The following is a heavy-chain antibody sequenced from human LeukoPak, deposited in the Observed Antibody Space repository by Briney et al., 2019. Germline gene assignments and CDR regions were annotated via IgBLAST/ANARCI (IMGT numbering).Heavy chain of an antibody. CDR2: ISYDGSNK. D-gene: IGHD2-2*01. CDR1: GFTFSSYG. V-gene: IGHV3-30*18. CDR3: AKERWGVVPAATYSSSFWYHYGMDV. Sequence: GRSLRLSCAASGFTFSSYGRHWVRQAPGKGLEWVAVISYDGSNKYYADSVKGRSTISRDNSKNTLYLQMNSLRAEDTAVYYCAKERWGVVPAATYSSSFWYHYGMDVWGKGTTVTVSS. J-gene: IGHJ6*04.